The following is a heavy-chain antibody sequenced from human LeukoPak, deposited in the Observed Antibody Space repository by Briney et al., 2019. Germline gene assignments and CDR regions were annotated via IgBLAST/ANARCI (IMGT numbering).Heavy chain of an antibody. Sequence: SETLSLTCTVSGGSISSSSYYWGWIRQPPGKGLEWIGSIYYSGSTYYNPSLKSRVTISVDTSKNQFSLKLSSVTAADTAVYYCARHEGSNWTRSNWFDPWGQGTLVTVSS. V-gene: IGHV4-39*01. CDR3: ARHEGSNWTRSNWFDP. CDR1: GGSISSSSYY. D-gene: IGHD6-13*01. CDR2: IYYSGST. J-gene: IGHJ5*02.